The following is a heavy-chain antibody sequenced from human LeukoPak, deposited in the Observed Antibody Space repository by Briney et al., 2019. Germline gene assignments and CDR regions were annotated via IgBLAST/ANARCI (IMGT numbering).Heavy chain of an antibody. D-gene: IGHD2-15*01. CDR1: GFTFSSYS. Sequence: GGSLRLSCAASGFTFSSYSMNWVRQAPGKGLEWVSSISTSSSYIYYADSVKGRFTISRDNARNSLYLQMNSLRAEDTAVYYCARDVVVVIAADSNFDYWGQGTLVTVSS. V-gene: IGHV3-21*01. CDR3: ARDVVVVIAADSNFDY. J-gene: IGHJ4*02. CDR2: ISTSSSYI.